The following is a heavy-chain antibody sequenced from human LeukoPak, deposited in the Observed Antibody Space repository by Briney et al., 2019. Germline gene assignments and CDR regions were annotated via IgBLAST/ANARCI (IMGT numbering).Heavy chain of an antibody. J-gene: IGHJ3*02. CDR1: GGTFSSYA. CDR3: ARGGRDCGGDCYVAAFDI. Sequence: SVKVSWKASGGTFSSYAISWVRQAPGQGLEWVGGIIPIFGTANYAQKFQGRVTITADESTSTAYMELSSLRSEDTAVYYCARGGRDCGGDCYVAAFDIWGQGTMVTVSS. D-gene: IGHD2-21*02. V-gene: IGHV1-69*13. CDR2: IIPIFGTA.